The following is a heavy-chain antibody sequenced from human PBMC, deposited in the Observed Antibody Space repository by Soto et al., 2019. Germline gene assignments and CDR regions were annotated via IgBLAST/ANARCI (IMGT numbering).Heavy chain of an antibody. V-gene: IGHV3-23*01. D-gene: IGHD3-10*01. Sequence: GGSLRLSCAASGFTISGHWMHWVRQAPGKGLEWVSAISGSGDSTYYADSVKGRFTISRDNSEDTLYLQMNSLRVEDTALYYCAKAPPSITMVRGVSWFDYWGQGTLVTVSS. CDR3: AKAPPSITMVRGVSWFDY. J-gene: IGHJ4*02. CDR1: GFTISGHW. CDR2: ISGSGDST.